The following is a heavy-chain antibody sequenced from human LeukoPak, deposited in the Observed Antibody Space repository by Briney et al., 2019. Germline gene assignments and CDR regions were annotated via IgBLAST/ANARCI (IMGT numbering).Heavy chain of an antibody. J-gene: IGHJ6*03. V-gene: IGHV1-2*02. CDR1: GYTFTGYY. Sequence: ASVKVSCKASGYTFTGYYMHWVRQAPGQGLEWMGWINPNSGGTNYAQKFQGRVNMTRDTSISTAYMELSRLRSDDTAVYYCARELASVDTASYYMDVWGKGTTVTVSS. CDR3: ARELASVDTASYYMDV. CDR2: INPNSGGT. D-gene: IGHD5-18*01.